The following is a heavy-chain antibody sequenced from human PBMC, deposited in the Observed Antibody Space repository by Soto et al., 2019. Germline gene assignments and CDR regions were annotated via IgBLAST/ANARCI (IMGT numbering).Heavy chain of an antibody. D-gene: IGHD2-21*02. V-gene: IGHV1-18*01. CDR2: ISAYNGNT. Sequence: ASVKVSCKASGYTFTSYGISWVRQAPGQGLEWMGWISAYNGNTNYAQKLQGRVTMTTGTSTSTAYMELRSLRSDDTAVYYCARDGIVVVTTDAFDIWGQGTMVTVS. CDR1: GYTFTSYG. CDR3: ARDGIVVVTTDAFDI. J-gene: IGHJ3*02.